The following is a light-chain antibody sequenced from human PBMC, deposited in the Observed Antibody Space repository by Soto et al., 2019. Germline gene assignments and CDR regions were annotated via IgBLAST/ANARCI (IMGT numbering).Light chain of an antibody. J-gene: IGKJ1*01. CDR1: QSVSGN. CDR2: GAS. CDR3: QQYGSSPWT. V-gene: IGKV3-20*01. Sequence: EIVMTQSPATLSASPGERVTLSCRVSQSVSGNLAWYQQKPGQAPRLLIYGASSRATGIPDRFSGSGSGTDFTLTISRLEPEDFAVYYCQQYGSSPWTFGQGTKVDIK.